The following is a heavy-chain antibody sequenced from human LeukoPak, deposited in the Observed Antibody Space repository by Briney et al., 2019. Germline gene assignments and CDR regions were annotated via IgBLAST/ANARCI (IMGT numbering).Heavy chain of an antibody. CDR1: GFTFSSYA. J-gene: IGHJ5*02. D-gene: IGHD2-15*01. Sequence: GRSLRLSCAASGFTFSSYAMSWVRQAPGKGLEWVSGISGSDGSTYYADSVKGRFTISRDNSKNTLYVQMNSLRAEDTAVYYCAKARGFCSGGSCYNPFDPWGQGTLVTVSS. V-gene: IGHV3-23*01. CDR3: AKARGFCSGGSCYNPFDP. CDR2: ISGSDGST.